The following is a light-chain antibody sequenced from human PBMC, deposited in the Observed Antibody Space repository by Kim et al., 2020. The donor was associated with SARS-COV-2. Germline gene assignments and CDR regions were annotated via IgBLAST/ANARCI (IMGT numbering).Light chain of an antibody. CDR2: KDT. CDR3: QSPDSSDTWV. Sequence: SYELTQPPSVSVSPGQTARITCSGDALPNQYVYWYQQRPGRAPVLIIYKDTERPSGVPVRISCSSSGTTATLTISGFQAEDESDYYCQSPDSSDTWVFGGGTQLTVL. J-gene: IGLJ3*02. V-gene: IGLV3-25*03. CDR1: ALPNQY.